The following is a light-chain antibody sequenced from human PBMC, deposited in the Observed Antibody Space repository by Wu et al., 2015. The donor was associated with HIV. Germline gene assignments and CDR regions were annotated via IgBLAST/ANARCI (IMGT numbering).Light chain of an antibody. V-gene: IGKV1-9*01. J-gene: IGKJ4*01. CDR2: AAS. Sequence: DIQLTQYPSFLSASVGDRVTITCRASPGISSYLAWYQQKPGKAPNLLIYAASTLQSGVPSRFSGSGSGTEFTLTISSLQPEDFATHYCQQLNSFPLTFGGGTKVEIK. CDR3: QQLNSFPLT. CDR1: PGISSY.